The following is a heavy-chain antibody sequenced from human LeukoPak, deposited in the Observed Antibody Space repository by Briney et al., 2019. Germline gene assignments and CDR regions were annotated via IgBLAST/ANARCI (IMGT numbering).Heavy chain of an antibody. D-gene: IGHD4-17*01. CDR3: ARAPPQGYGDYADDY. V-gene: IGHV4-34*01. J-gene: IGHJ4*02. CDR1: GGSFSGYY. CDR2: INNSGST. Sequence: SETLSLTCAVYGGSFSGYYWSWIRQPPGKGLEWIGEINNSGSTNYNPPLKSRVTISVDTSKNQFSLKLSSVTAADTAVYYCARAPPQGYGDYADDYWGQGTLVTVSS.